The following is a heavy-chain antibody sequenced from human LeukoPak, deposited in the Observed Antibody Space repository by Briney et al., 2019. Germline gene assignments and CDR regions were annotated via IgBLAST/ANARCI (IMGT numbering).Heavy chain of an antibody. CDR3: ARLRSEDDSTVDC. J-gene: IGHJ4*02. CDR1: GFTLSDYY. D-gene: IGHD2-15*01. Sequence: GGSLRLSCAASGFTLSDYYMSWIRQAPGKGLEWVSYISDSGNTIHHATSVKGRFTISRDNAKNSLYLLMNSLRAEDTAVYYCARLRSEDDSTVDCWGQGTLVTVSS. V-gene: IGHV3-11*04. CDR2: ISDSGNTI.